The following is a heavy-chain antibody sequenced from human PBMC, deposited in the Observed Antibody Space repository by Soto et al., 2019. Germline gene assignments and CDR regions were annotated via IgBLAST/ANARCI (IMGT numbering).Heavy chain of an antibody. D-gene: IGHD1-1*01. V-gene: IGHV3-23*01. J-gene: IGHJ4*02. Sequence: EVHLLESGGGLVQPGGSLRLSCSASGFAFRNYDMDWVRQPPGKGLEYVAAISSDGGKPSYADAVRGRFTISRDNARNMVYLHMNSLRVEDTAVYYCAKDPNWEVGYWGQGTLVTVSS. CDR2: ISSDGGKP. CDR1: GFAFRNYD. CDR3: AKDPNWEVGY.